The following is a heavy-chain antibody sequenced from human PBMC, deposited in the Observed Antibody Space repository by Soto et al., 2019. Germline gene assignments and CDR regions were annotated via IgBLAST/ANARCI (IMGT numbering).Heavy chain of an antibody. CDR1: GFTFSGSA. CDR2: IRSKANSYAT. Sequence: EVQLVESGGRLVQPGGSLKLSCAASGFTFSGSAMHWVRQASGKGLEWVGRIRSKANSYATAYAASVKGRFTISRDDSKNTAYLQMNSLKTEDTAVYYCTSSALIDYYYYYGMDVWGQGTTVTVSS. CDR3: TSSALIDYYYYYGMDV. J-gene: IGHJ6*02. V-gene: IGHV3-73*02. D-gene: IGHD3-22*01.